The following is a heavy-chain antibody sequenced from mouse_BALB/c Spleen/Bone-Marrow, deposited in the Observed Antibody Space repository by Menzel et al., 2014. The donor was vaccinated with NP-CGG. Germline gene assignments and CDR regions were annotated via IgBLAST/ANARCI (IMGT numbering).Heavy chain of an antibody. CDR1: GFNIKDTY. J-gene: IGHJ4*01. CDR3: ARNGYYVYSYAMDY. CDR2: IDPANGNT. V-gene: IGHV14-3*02. Sequence: EVKLVESGAELVKPGASVKLSCTASGFNIKDTYMHWVKQRPEQGLEWIGRIDPANGNTKYDPKFQGKATITADTSSNTAYLQLSSLTSEDTAVYYCARNGYYVYSYAMDYWGQGTSVTVSA. D-gene: IGHD2-3*01.